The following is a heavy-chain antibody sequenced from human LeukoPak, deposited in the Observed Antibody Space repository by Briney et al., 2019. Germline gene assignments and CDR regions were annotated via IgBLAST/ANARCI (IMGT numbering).Heavy chain of an antibody. CDR1: GGSLSGYY. CDR2: INHSGST. Sequence: SETLSLTCAVYGGSLSGYYWNWIRQPPGKGLEWIGEINHSGSTNYNPSLKSRLTISVDTSKNQFSLKLSSVTAADTAVYYCARVSLRFGELMYWGQGTLVTVSS. D-gene: IGHD3-10*01. CDR3: ARVSLRFGELMY. V-gene: IGHV4-34*01. J-gene: IGHJ4*02.